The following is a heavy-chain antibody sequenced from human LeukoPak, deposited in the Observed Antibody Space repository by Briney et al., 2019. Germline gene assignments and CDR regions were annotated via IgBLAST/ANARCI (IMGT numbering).Heavy chain of an antibody. CDR1: GGSFSGYY. CDR2: INHSGST. D-gene: IGHD3-10*01. V-gene: IGHV4-34*01. Sequence: QPSETLSLTCAVYGGSFSGYYWSWIRQPPGKGLEWIGEINHSGSTNYNPSLKSRVTISVDTSKNQFSLKLSSVTAADTAVYYCARRSGSYYNFLDYYGMDVWGQGTTVTVSS. CDR3: ARRSGSYYNFLDYYGMDV. J-gene: IGHJ6*02.